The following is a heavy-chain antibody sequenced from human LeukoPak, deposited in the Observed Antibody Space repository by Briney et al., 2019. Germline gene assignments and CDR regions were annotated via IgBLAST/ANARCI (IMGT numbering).Heavy chain of an antibody. CDR2: ISGGSGDI. CDR3: ATHYYDVSGYYYPFDS. CDR1: GFTFTSYA. V-gene: IGHV3-23*01. J-gene: IGHJ4*02. Sequence: GESLRLSCAASGFTFTSYAMSWVRQAPGKGLEWVSAISGGSGDIFYADSVKGRFTISRDNSENTLYLQMDSLRAEDTALYYCATHYYDVSGYYYPFDSWGPGTLVTVSS. D-gene: IGHD3-22*01.